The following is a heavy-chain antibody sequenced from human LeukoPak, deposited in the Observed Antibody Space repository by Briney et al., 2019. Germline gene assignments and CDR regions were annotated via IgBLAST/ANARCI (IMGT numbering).Heavy chain of an antibody. J-gene: IGHJ4*02. Sequence: PGGSLRLSCAASGFTFSSYGMHWVRQAPGKGLEWVAFIRYDGSNKYYADSVKGRFTIPRDNSKNTLYLQMNSLRAEDTAVYYCAKGVTAAACFDYWGQGTLVTVSS. V-gene: IGHV3-30*02. CDR3: AKGVTAAACFDY. CDR1: GFTFSSYG. D-gene: IGHD6-13*01. CDR2: IRYDGSNK.